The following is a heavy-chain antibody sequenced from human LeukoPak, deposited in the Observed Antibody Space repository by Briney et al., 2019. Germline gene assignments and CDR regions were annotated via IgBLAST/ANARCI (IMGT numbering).Heavy chain of an antibody. CDR1: GFTFSSYG. D-gene: IGHD3-10*01. CDR2: ISYDGSNK. V-gene: IGHV3-30*18. J-gene: IGHJ4*02. CDR3: AKDHGSGSYFDY. Sequence: PGRSLRLSCAASGFTFSSYGMHWVRQAPGKGLEWVAVISYDGSNKYYADSVKRRFTISRDNSKNTLYLQMNSLRAEDTAVYYCAKDHGSGSYFDYWGQGTLVTVSS.